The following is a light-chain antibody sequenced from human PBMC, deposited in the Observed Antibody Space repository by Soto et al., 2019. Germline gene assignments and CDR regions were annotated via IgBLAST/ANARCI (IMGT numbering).Light chain of an antibody. V-gene: IGKV3D-20*01. CDR3: QQYGSSPSIT. J-gene: IGKJ5*01. CDR2: DAS. CDR1: QSVSSSY. Sequence: EIVLTQSPATLSLSPGERATLSCGASQSVSSSYVSWYQQKPGLAPRLLNYDASSRATGIPDRFSGSGSGTDFTLTISRLEAEDFAVYYCQQYGSSPSITFGQGTRLEIK.